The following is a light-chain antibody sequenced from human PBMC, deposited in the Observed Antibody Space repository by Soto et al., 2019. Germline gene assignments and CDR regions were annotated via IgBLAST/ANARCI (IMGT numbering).Light chain of an antibody. CDR1: QSISTW. J-gene: IGKJ4*01. CDR3: QQYHSNPLT. V-gene: IGKV1-5*01. CDR2: DSS. Sequence: DIHMTQSPSTLPATVGDRVTITCRASQSISTWLAWYQQKPGKTPKFLIYDSSSLESGVPSRFSGSGSGTEFTLIISSLQPDDFETYYCQQYHSNPLTFGGGTKV.